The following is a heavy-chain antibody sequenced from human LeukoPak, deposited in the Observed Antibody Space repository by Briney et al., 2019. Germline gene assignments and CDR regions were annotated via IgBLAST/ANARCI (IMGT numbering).Heavy chain of an antibody. CDR3: ATTYSYTSGGYDY. CDR2: IYYSGTT. D-gene: IGHD5-18*01. CDR1: GGSISSSRYY. Sequence: SETLSLTCTVSGGSISSSRYYWGWIRQPPGKGLEWIGSIYYSGTTFYNPSLKSRVTISVDTSKNQFSLKVSSVTAADTAVYYCATTYSYTSGGYDYWGQGTLVTVSS. J-gene: IGHJ4*02. V-gene: IGHV4-39*01.